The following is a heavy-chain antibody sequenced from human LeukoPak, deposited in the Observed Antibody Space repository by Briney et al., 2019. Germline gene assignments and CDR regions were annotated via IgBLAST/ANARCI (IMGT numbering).Heavy chain of an antibody. D-gene: IGHD2-15*01. CDR2: ISNDGNTK. CDR1: GFTFNNYA. Sequence: PGGSLRLSCAASGASGFTFNNYAMHWVRPAPGKGLEWVGFISNDGNTKYFADSVKGRFTMSRDNSKNTLYLQMSSLGVDDTAVYYCARDVHYTSSKPGWPFDIWGQGTVVSVSS. CDR3: ARDVHYTSSKPGWPFDI. J-gene: IGHJ3*02. V-gene: IGHV3-30*15.